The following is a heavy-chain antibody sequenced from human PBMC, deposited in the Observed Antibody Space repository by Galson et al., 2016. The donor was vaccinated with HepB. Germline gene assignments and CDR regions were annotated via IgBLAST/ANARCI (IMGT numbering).Heavy chain of an antibody. CDR2: ISSDGSNK. CDR1: GFNFSSFV. D-gene: IGHD3-10*01. J-gene: IGHJ6*02. CDR3: ARDPGQPEFYYYGMDV. Sequence: SLRLSCAASGFNFSSFVVHWVRQAPGKGLEWVAVISSDGSNKNYADSVKGRFTISRDNSKNTLDLQMNSLRAEDTAVYYCARDPGQPEFYYYGMDVWGQGTTVTVSS. V-gene: IGHV3-30-3*01.